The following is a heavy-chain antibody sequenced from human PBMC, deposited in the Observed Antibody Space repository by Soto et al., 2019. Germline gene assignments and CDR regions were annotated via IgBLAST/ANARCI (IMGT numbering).Heavy chain of an antibody. J-gene: IGHJ4*02. CDR1: RLPFRDYG. CDR2: ISHHGIRT. Sequence: PRESLRLSCSAARLPFRDYGMHWVRQALGKGLQWLATISHHGIRTHYADSVMGRFTISRDNFKKVVYLHLSGLRVEDTAIYYCAKDWVGGSNNYQIDEWGEGPVVTVSS. CDR3: AKDWVGGSNNYQIDE. V-gene: IGHV3-30*18. D-gene: IGHD1-26*01.